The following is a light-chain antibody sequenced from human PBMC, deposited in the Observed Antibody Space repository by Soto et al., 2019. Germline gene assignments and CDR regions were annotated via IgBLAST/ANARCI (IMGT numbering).Light chain of an antibody. Sequence: QSALTQPPSASGSPGQSVTISCTGTSSDVGAYNYVSWYQQHPGKAPKLMIYEVSNRPSGVPDRFSGSKSGNTASLTVSGLQAEDEADYSCNSYAGSNTFPYVFGTGTKLTVL. J-gene: IGLJ1*01. CDR1: SSDVGAYNY. CDR3: NSYAGSNTFPYV. CDR2: EVS. V-gene: IGLV2-8*01.